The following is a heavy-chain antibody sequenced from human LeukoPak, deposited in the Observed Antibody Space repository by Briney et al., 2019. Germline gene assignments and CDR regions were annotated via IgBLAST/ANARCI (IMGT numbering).Heavy chain of an antibody. V-gene: IGHV3-74*01. CDR3: ARDSNLVLWPVDY. CDR2: INTDGSST. D-gene: IGHD3-10*01. Sequence: GGSLRLSCAASGFTFSSYWMHWVRQAPWKGLVWVSSINTDGSSTSYADSVKGRFTISRDNAKNTLYLQMNSLRAEDTAVYYCARDSNLVLWPVDYWGQGTLVTVSS. J-gene: IGHJ4*02. CDR1: GFTFSSYW.